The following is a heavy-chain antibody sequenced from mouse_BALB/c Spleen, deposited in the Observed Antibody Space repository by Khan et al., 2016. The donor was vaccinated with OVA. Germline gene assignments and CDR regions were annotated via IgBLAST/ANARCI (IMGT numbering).Heavy chain of an antibody. CDR2: IWSDGHT. J-gene: IGHJ1*01. V-gene: IGHV2-6-1*01. CDR1: GFSLTSYG. Sequence: QVQLKQSGPGLVAPSQSLSITCTISGFSLTSYGVHWVRQPPGKGLEWLVVIWSDGHTTYNSALKSRLSISKDNSKSQVFLKMNSLQTDDTAMYXCAEHGYYGYCGPYFDVWGPGTTVTVSS. D-gene: IGHD2-2*01. CDR3: AEHGYYGYCGPYFDV.